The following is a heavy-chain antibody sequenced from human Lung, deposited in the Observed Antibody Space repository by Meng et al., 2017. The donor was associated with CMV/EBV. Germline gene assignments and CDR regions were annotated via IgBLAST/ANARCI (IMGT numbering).Heavy chain of an antibody. J-gene: IGHJ4*02. CDR1: GYTFTSYG. CDR2: IIVNSGKT. D-gene: IGHD6-19*01. CDR3: VREGWGPGY. Sequence: SAKVSCKASGYTFTSYGIIWVRQAPGQGLEWMGWIIVNSGKTTYAQKAQGRINMTTDTSTSTAYMELRSMRSDDTAVYYCVREGWGPGYWGQGTLVTVSS. V-gene: IGHV1-18*01.